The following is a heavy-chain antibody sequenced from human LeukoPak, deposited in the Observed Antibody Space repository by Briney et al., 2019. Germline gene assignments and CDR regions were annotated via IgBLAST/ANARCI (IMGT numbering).Heavy chain of an antibody. CDR3: AKDQYYYDSSGYYPFDY. V-gene: IGHV3-30*18. Sequence: PGGSLRLSCAASGFTFSSYGMHWVRQAPGKGLEWVAVISYDGSNKYYADSVKGRFTISRDNSKNTLYLQINSLRAEDTAVYYCAKDQYYYDSSGYYPFDYWGQGTLVTVSS. CDR2: ISYDGSNK. J-gene: IGHJ4*02. D-gene: IGHD3-22*01. CDR1: GFTFSSYG.